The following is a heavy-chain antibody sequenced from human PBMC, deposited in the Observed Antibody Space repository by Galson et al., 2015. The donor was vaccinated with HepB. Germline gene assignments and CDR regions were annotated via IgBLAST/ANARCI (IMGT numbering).Heavy chain of an antibody. Sequence: TLSLTCSVSHGSINNYYWSWFRQSPGNRLEWIGYIYYNGDTTYNPSLGYRVGMSVDTSVNQVSLWLTSVTAADTAVYYCARHPGRGSVGYAFDLWGQGTLVTVSA. CDR1: HGSINNYY. CDR3: ARHPGRGSVGYAFDL. CDR2: IYYNGDT. J-gene: IGHJ4*02. D-gene: IGHD2-2*01. V-gene: IGHV4-59*08.